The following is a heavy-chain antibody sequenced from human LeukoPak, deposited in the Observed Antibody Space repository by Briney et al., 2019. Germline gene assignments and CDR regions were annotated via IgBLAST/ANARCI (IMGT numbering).Heavy chain of an antibody. CDR2: IKQDGSEK. Sequence: PGGSLRLSCAASGFTFSSYWMSWVRQAPGKGLEWVANIKQDGSEKYYVDSVKGRFTISRDNAKNSLYLQMNSLRAEDTAVYYCARDRRAWDPEWLANDAFDIWGQGTMVTVSS. CDR1: GFTFSSYW. CDR3: ARDRRAWDPEWLANDAFDI. J-gene: IGHJ3*02. V-gene: IGHV3-7*01. D-gene: IGHD3-3*01.